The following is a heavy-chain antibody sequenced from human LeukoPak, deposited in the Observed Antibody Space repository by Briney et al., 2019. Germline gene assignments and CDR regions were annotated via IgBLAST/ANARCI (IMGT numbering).Heavy chain of an antibody. D-gene: IGHD5-18*01. CDR3: TIWGRTVDTAMANAFDI. Sequence: GGSLRLSCAASGFTFSCSAMHWVRQASGKGREGVGRIRSKANSYATAYAASVKGRFTISRDDSKNKAYLQMNSLKTEDTAVYCCTIWGRTVDTAMANAFDIWGQGTMVTVSS. V-gene: IGHV3-73*01. CDR2: IRSKANSYAT. CDR1: GFTFSCSA. J-gene: IGHJ3*02.